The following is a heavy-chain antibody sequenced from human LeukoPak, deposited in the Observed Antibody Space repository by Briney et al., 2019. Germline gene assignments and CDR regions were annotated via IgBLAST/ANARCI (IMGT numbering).Heavy chain of an antibody. Sequence: GGSLRLSCAASGFTFSSYAMSWVRQAPGKGLEWVSAISGSGGSTYYADSVKGRFTISRDNSKNTLYLQMNSLSAEDTAVYYCAKDLWDIVVVVVGPPPANDAFDIWGQGTMVTVSS. V-gene: IGHV3-23*01. D-gene: IGHD2-15*01. J-gene: IGHJ3*02. CDR3: AKDLWDIVVVVVGPPPANDAFDI. CDR1: GFTFSSYA. CDR2: ISGSGGST.